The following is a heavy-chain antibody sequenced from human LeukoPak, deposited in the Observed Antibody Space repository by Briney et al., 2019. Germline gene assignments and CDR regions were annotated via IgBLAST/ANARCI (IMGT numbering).Heavy chain of an antibody. CDR1: GYTFTGYY. CDR2: INPNSGGT. D-gene: IGHD5-18*01. Sequence: GASVKVSCKASGYTFTGYYMHWVRQAPGQGLEWMGWINPNSGGTNYAQKFQGRVTMTRDTSISTAYVELSRLRSDDTAVYYCARAYGRLQLWATPADYWGQGTLVTVSS. J-gene: IGHJ4*02. V-gene: IGHV1-2*02. CDR3: ARAYGRLQLWATPADY.